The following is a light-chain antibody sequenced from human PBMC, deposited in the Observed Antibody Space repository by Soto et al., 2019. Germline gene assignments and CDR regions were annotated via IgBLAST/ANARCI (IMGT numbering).Light chain of an antibody. Sequence: DIQMTQSQSSLSASKGHRVTITCRASQGIRHDLGWYQQKPGKAPKRLIYSASSLQSGVPSRFSGSGSGTEFTLTISSLQPEDFATYYCLQNNSYPVTFGQGTKVDIK. CDR3: LQNNSYPVT. V-gene: IGKV1-17*01. CDR2: SAS. CDR1: QGIRHD. J-gene: IGKJ1*01.